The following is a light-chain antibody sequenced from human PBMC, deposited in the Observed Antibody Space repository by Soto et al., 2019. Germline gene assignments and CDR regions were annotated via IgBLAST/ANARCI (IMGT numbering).Light chain of an antibody. CDR1: QGISSY. CDR2: AAS. J-gene: IGKJ2*01. Sequence: DIQLTQSPSFLSASVGDRVTITCRASQGISSYLAWYQQKPGKAPKLLIYAASTLQSGVPSRFSGSGSGTEFTLTNSSLQPEDFATYYCQQLNSYLYTFGQGTKLEIK. CDR3: QQLNSYLYT. V-gene: IGKV1-9*01.